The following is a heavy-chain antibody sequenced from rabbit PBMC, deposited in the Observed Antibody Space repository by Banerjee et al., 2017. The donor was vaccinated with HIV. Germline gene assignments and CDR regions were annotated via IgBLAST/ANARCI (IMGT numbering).Heavy chain of an antibody. Sequence: QEQLVESGGGLVTLGGSLKLSCKASGIDFSSYGISWVRQAPGKGLEWIGCIYTGSGSTWYASWVNGRFTISRSTSLNTVTLQVTSLTAADTATYFCASDIYGYGAFNLWGPGTLVTVS. CDR2: IYTGSGST. CDR3: ASDIYGYGAFNL. J-gene: IGHJ4*01. CDR1: GIDFSSYG. V-gene: IGHV1S47*01. D-gene: IGHD6-1*01.